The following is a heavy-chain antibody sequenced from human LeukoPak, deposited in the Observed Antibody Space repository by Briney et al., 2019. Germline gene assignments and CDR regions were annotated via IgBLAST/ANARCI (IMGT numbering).Heavy chain of an antibody. J-gene: IGHJ4*02. CDR3: ASHYYYDSSGYFYFDY. V-gene: IGHV4-59*01. Sequence: NPSETLSLTCTVSGGSISSYYWSWIRQPPGKGLEWIGYIYYSGSTNYNPSLKSRVTISVDTSKNQFSLKLSSVTAADTAVYYCASHYYYDSSGYFYFDYWGQGTLVTVSS. CDR2: IYYSGST. D-gene: IGHD3-22*01. CDR1: GGSISSYY.